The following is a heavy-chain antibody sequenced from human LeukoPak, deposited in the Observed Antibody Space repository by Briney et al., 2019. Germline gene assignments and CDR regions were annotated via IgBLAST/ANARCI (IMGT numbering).Heavy chain of an antibody. CDR1: GGSISSRSYY. CDR2: IYYSGST. V-gene: IGHV4-39*01. J-gene: IGHJ5*02. CDR3: ARQGYGGPRLNRFDP. D-gene: IGHD1-26*01. Sequence: SETLSLTCTVSGGSISSRSYYWGWIRQPPGKGLEWIGSIYYSGSTYYNPSLKSRVTISVDTSKNQFSLKLSSVTAADTAVYYCARQGYGGPRLNRFDPWGQGTLVTVSS.